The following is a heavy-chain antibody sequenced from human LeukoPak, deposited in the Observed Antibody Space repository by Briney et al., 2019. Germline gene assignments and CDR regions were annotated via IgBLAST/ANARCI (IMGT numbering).Heavy chain of an antibody. D-gene: IGHD1-26*01. Sequence: GASVKVSCKASGYTFTGYYMHWVRQAPGQGLEWMGWINPNSGGTNYAQKFQGRVTMTRDTSISTAYMELSRLRSDDTAVYYCARFGSMGATTAFDIWGHGTMVTVSS. CDR2: INPNSGGT. V-gene: IGHV1-2*02. CDR1: GYTFTGYY. J-gene: IGHJ3*02. CDR3: ARFGSMGATTAFDI.